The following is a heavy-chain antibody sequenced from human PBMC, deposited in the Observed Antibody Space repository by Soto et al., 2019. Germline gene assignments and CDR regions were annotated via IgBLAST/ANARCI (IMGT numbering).Heavy chain of an antibody. D-gene: IGHD6-13*01. V-gene: IGHV3-7*01. CDR2: IKQDGSEK. J-gene: IGHJ4*02. Sequence: EVQLVESGGGLVQPGGSLRLSCAASGFTFSSYWMSWVRQAPGKGLEWVANIKQDGSEKYYVDSVKGRFTISRDNAKNSLYLQMNILRAEDRAVYDCARAVQEHQLVPCYLFDFWGQGTLVTVSS. CDR3: ARAVQEHQLVPCYLFDF. CDR1: GFTFSSYW.